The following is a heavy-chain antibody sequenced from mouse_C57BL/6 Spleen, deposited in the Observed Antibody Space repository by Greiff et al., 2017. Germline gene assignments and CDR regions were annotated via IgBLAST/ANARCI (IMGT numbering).Heavy chain of an antibody. CDR2: ISSGGSYT. V-gene: IGHV5-6*01. CDR3: ARQLTGIAY. Sequence: EVKVVESGGDLVKPGGSLKLSCAASGFTFSSYGMSWVRQTPDKRLEWVATISSGGSYTSYPDSVKVRFTISRDNAKNTLYLQMSSLKSEDTAMYYCARQLTGIAYWGQGTLVTVSA. D-gene: IGHD4-1*01. CDR1: GFTFSSYG. J-gene: IGHJ3*01.